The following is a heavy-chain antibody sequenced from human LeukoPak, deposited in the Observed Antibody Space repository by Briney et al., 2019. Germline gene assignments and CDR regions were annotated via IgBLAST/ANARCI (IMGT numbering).Heavy chain of an antibody. CDR3: ARDRKYYYHMDV. D-gene: IGHD1-14*01. CDR2: IYDGGST. CDR1: GGSVNSYY. J-gene: IGHJ6*03. Sequence: PSETLSLTCTVSGGSVNSYYLSWIRQPAGKTLEWIGRIYDGGSTNYNPSLKSRVTMSVDTSKNQISLKLKSVTAADTAVYYCARDRKYYYHMDVWGKGTTVTVSS. V-gene: IGHV4-4*07.